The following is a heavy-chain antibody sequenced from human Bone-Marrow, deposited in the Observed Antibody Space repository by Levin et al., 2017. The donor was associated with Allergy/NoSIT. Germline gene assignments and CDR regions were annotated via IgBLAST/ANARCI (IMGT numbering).Heavy chain of an antibody. V-gene: IGHV4-59*01. CDR3: ARQREDTFDI. CDR2: IYYTGTS. Sequence: SETLSLTCSVSGVSMKTNYWSWVRQSPGKGLEWIANIYYTGTSSYTPSLKSRVTISVDTSKNQFSLEMTSVTTADTAVYYCARQREDTFDIWGQGTMVTVSS. CDR1: GVSMKTNY. J-gene: IGHJ3*02.